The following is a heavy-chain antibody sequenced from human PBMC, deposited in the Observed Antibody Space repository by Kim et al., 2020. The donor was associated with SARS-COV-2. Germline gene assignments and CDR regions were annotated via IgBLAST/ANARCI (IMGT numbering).Heavy chain of an antibody. CDR2: ISYDGSNK. CDR1: GFTFSSYA. D-gene: IGHD2-2*01. V-gene: IGHV3-30-3*01. J-gene: IGHJ4*02. CDR3: ARGANDLYCSSTSCWFYFDY. Sequence: GGSLRLSCAASGFTFSSYAMHWVRQAPGKGLEWVAVISYDGSNKYYADSVKGRFTISRDNSKNTLYLQMNSLRAEDTAVYYCARGANDLYCSSTSCWFYFDYWGQGTLVTVSS.